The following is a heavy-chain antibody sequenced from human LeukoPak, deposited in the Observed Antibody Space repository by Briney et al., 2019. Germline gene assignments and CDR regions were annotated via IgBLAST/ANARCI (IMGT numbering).Heavy chain of an antibody. D-gene: IGHD3-3*01. V-gene: IGHV4-39*07. J-gene: IGHJ4*02. CDR2: IYYSGST. CDR3: ARKHARYYTASYYFDY. CDR1: GDSISSGSYY. Sequence: SETLSLTCTVSGDSISSGSYYWGWIRQPPGTGLEWIGSIYYSGSTYYNPSLKSRVTISVDTSKNQFSLKLSSVTAADTAVYYCARKHARYYTASYYFDYWGQGTLVTVSS.